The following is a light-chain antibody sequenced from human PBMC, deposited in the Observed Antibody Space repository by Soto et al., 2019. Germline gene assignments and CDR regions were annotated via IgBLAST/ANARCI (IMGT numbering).Light chain of an antibody. V-gene: IGKV3-20*01. CDR1: QSVSSSY. J-gene: IGKJ4*01. CDR3: QQYGSSPP. CDR2: GAS. Sequence: EIVLTQSPGTLPLSPGERATLSCRASQSVSSSYLAWYQQKPGQAPRLLIYGASSRATGIPDRFSGSGSGTDFTLTISRLEPEDFAVYYCQQYGSSPPFGGGTKVEIK.